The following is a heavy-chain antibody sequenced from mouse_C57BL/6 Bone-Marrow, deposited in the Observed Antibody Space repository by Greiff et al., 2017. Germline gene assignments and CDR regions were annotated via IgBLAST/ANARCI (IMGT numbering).Heavy chain of an antibody. Sequence: QVQLQQPGAELVKPGASVKLSCKASGYTFTSYWMHWVKQRPGQGLEWIGMIHPNSGSTKYHEKFKSKATLTVDTSSSTAYMQLSSLTSEDSAVYYCARVGYYGYWGQGTTLTVSS. V-gene: IGHV1-64*01. J-gene: IGHJ2*01. CDR2: IHPNSGST. D-gene: IGHD2-3*01. CDR1: GYTFTSYW. CDR3: ARVGYYGY.